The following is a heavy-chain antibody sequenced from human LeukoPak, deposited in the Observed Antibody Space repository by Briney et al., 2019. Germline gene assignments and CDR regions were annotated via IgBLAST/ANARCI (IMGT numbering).Heavy chain of an antibody. D-gene: IGHD6-19*01. CDR1: GGSISSYY. V-gene: IGHV4-59*12. Sequence: KTSETLSLTCTVSGGSISSYYWSWIRQPPGKGLEWIGYIYYSGSTNYNPSLKSRVTISVDTSKNQFSLKLNSVTAADTAVYYCAREGYSSGLNFDNWGQGTLVTVSS. J-gene: IGHJ4*02. CDR2: IYYSGST. CDR3: AREGYSSGLNFDN.